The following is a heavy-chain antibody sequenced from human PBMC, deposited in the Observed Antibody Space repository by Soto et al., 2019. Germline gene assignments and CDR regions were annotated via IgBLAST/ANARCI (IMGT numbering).Heavy chain of an antibody. CDR2: IIPIFGTA. CDR3: ARDRCSGGSCYPLFDY. Sequence: QVQLVQSGAEVKKPGSSVKVSCKASGGTFSSYAISWVRQAPGQRLEWMGGIIPIFGTANYAQKFQGRVTITADESTSTAYMELSSLRSEDTAVYYCARDRCSGGSCYPLFDYWGQGTLVTVSS. V-gene: IGHV1-69*01. J-gene: IGHJ4*02. D-gene: IGHD2-15*01. CDR1: GGTFSSYA.